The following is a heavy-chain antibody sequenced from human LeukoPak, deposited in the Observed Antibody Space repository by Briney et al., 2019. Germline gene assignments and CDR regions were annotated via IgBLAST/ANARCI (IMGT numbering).Heavy chain of an antibody. V-gene: IGHV3-21*04. J-gene: IGHJ4*02. CDR2: ISTSSSSI. D-gene: IGHD1-26*01. Sequence: GGSLRLSCATSGFIFSNYHMNWVRQAPGKGLEWVSSISTSSSSIYYADSLRGRFTISRDNAKNSLYLQMNSLRAEDTAMYYCARGFGSGSDFFDYWGQGALVTVSS. CDR1: GFIFSNYH. CDR3: ARGFGSGSDFFDY.